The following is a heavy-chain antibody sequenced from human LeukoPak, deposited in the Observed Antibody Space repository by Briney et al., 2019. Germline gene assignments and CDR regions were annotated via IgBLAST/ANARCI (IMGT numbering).Heavy chain of an antibody. CDR3: ARRSTAMVTYYFDY. J-gene: IGHJ4*02. CDR2: ISAYNGNT. V-gene: IGHV1-18*01. CDR1: GYTFTSYG. Sequence: ASVTVSCKASGYTFTSYGISWVGQPPGQGLAWMGWISAYNGNTNYAQKLQGRVTMTTDTSTSTAYMELRSLRSDDTAVYYCARRSTAMVTYYFDYWGQGTLVTVSS. D-gene: IGHD5-18*01.